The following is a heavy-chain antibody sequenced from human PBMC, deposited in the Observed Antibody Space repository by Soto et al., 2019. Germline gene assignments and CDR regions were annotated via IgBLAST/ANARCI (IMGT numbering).Heavy chain of an antibody. CDR1: GDSINSGNYY. J-gene: IGHJ6*02. V-gene: IGHV4-61*01. D-gene: IGHD1-1*01. CDR3: ARGTGSLEPPYHYSGWGV. CDR2: VFYTGST. Sequence: QVQLQESGPGLVKPSETLSLTCTVSGDSINSGNYYWSWIRQSPGKGLEWLGYVFYTGSTNHNPSLPGRVPFAGGVSRKQFALRLNSVAAADPGFYYGARGTGSLEPPYHYSGWGVWCQGTTVPVSS.